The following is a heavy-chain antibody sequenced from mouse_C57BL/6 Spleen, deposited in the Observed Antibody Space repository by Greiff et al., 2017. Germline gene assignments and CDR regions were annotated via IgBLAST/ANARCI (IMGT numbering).Heavy chain of an antibody. J-gene: IGHJ4*01. D-gene: IGHD1-1*01. Sequence: VQLQQSGAELVKPGASVKLSCKASGYTFTSYWMHWVKQRPGQGLEWIGMIHPNSGSTNYNEKFKSKATLTVDKSSSTAYMQLSSLTSEDAAVYYCARERYYYGSKDAMDYWGQGTAVT. V-gene: IGHV1-64*01. CDR1: GYTFTSYW. CDR2: IHPNSGST. CDR3: ARERYYYGSKDAMDY.